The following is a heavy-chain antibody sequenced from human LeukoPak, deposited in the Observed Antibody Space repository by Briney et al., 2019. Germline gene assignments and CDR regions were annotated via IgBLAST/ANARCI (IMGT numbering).Heavy chain of an antibody. CDR3: AKEKRSSGGPDDAFDI. CDR1: GFTFSSYG. J-gene: IGHJ3*02. V-gene: IGHV3-30*18. CDR2: ISYDGSNK. Sequence: GGSLRLSCAASGFTFSSYGMHWVRQAPGKGLEWVAVISYDGSNKYYADSVKGRFTISRDNSKNTLYLQMNSLRAEDTAVYYCAKEKRSSGGPDDAFDIWGQGTMVTVSS. D-gene: IGHD2-15*01.